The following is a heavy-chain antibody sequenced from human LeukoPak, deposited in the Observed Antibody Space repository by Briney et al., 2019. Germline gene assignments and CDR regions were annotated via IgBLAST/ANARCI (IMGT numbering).Heavy chain of an antibody. D-gene: IGHD4/OR15-4a*01. Sequence: GGSLRLSCAASGFTFSSYLMHWVRQAPGKGLVWVSRINTDGSTTNYADSVKGRFTISRDNAKNTLYLQMNSLRVEDTAMYYCARDLDYKLDYWGQGTLVTVSS. CDR1: GFTFSSYL. V-gene: IGHV3-74*01. J-gene: IGHJ4*02. CDR2: INTDGSTT. CDR3: ARDLDYKLDY.